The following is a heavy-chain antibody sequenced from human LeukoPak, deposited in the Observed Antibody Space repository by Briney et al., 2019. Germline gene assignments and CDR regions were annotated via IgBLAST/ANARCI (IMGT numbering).Heavy chain of an antibody. D-gene: IGHD5-18*01. CDR2: INPNSGGT. J-gene: IGHJ5*02. CDR3: TRGSAMVTTYRGGNWFDP. Sequence: ASVKVSCKASGYTFTVYYMHWVRQAPGQGLERMGWINPNSGGTNYAQKFQGRVTMTRDTSISTAYMELSRLRSDGTAVYYCTRGSAMVTTYRGGNWFDPWGQGTLVTVSS. CDR1: GYTFTVYY. V-gene: IGHV1-2*02.